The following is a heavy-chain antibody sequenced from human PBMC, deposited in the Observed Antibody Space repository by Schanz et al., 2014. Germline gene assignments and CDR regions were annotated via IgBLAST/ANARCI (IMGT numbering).Heavy chain of an antibody. CDR1: GYTFTGYY. CDR2: INPNSGGT. CDR3: AREAYDSSGYEFDY. Sequence: QVQLLQSGAEVKKPGASVKVSCKASGYTFTGYYMHWVRQAPGQGLEWMGRINPNSGGTNYAQKFQGRVTMTRDTSISTAYMELSRLKSDDTAVYYCAREAYDSSGYEFDYWGQGTLVTVSS. J-gene: IGHJ4*02. V-gene: IGHV1-2*02. D-gene: IGHD3-22*01.